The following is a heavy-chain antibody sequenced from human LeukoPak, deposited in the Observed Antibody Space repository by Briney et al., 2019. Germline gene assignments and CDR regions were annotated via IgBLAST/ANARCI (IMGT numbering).Heavy chain of an antibody. CDR2: IYYSGST. D-gene: IGHD5-12*01. J-gene: IGHJ3*02. V-gene: IGHV4-31*03. CDR3: AKENDERYSGYSRAAFDI. Sequence: SETLSLTCTVSGGSISSGGYYWSSIRQHPGKGLEWIGYIYYSGSTYYNPSLKSRVTISVDTSKNQFSLKLSSVTAADTAVYYCAKENDERYSGYSRAAFDIWGQGTMVTVSS. CDR1: GGSISSGGYY.